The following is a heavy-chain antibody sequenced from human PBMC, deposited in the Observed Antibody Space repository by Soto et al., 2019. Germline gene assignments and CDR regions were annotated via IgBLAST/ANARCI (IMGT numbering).Heavy chain of an antibody. V-gene: IGHV4-30-2*01. J-gene: IGHJ2*01. CDR1: GGSISSGGYS. CDR2: IFPSGST. Sequence: QLQLQESGSGLVKPSQTLSLTCAVSGGSISSGGYSWSWIRQPPGKGLEWIGYIFPSGSTYYNPSLKSPATISTDNSTDQFSLRLTSVTAADTAVYYCAREGGSASPDWYFDLWGHGTLVTVSS. D-gene: IGHD1-26*01. CDR3: AREGGSASPDWYFDL.